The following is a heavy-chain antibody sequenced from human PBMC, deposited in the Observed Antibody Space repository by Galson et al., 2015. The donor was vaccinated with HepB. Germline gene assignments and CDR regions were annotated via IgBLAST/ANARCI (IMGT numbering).Heavy chain of an antibody. CDR2: INPNSGGT. V-gene: IGHV1-2*06. Sequence: SVKVSCKASGYTFTGYYMHWVRQAPGQGLEWMGRINPNSGGTNYAQKFQGRVTMTRDTSISTAYMELSRLRSDDTAVYYCARCPQQLVPYDYWGQGTLVTVSS. CDR3: ARCPQQLVPYDY. D-gene: IGHD6-13*01. CDR1: GYTFTGYY. J-gene: IGHJ4*02.